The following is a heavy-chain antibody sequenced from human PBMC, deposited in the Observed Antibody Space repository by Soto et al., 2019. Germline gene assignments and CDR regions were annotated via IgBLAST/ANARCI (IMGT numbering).Heavy chain of an antibody. V-gene: IGHV1-2*02. Sequence: QVQLVQSGAEVKKPGASVKVSCKASGYTFTGYYMHWVRQAPGQGLEWMGWMNPNSGGSNYAQKFQGRVTLTRDTSISTAYMELSRLRSDDTAVYYCASPVGELFGGAYDYWGQGTLVTVSS. CDR1: GYTFTGYY. CDR2: MNPNSGGS. J-gene: IGHJ4*02. D-gene: IGHD3-10*01. CDR3: ASPVGELFGGAYDY.